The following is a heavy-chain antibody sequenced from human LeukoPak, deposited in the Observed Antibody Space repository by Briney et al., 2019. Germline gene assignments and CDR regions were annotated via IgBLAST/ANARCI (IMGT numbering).Heavy chain of an antibody. CDR1: GGSISSSNW. Sequence: SGTLSPTCAVSGGSISSSNWWSWVRQPPGKGLEWIGEIYHSGSTNYNPSLKSRVTISVDKSKNQFSLKLSSVTAADTAVYYCARDPTDIHSYDSSGYHLQDYWGQGTLVTVSS. CDR2: IYHSGST. V-gene: IGHV4-4*02. CDR3: ARDPTDIHSYDSSGYHLQDY. J-gene: IGHJ4*02. D-gene: IGHD3-22*01.